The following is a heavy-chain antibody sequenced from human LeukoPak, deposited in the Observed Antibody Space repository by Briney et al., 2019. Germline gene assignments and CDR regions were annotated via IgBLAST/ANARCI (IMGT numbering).Heavy chain of an antibody. Sequence: PSETLSLTCAVYGGSFSGYYWSWIRQPPGKGLEWIGEINHSGSTNYNPSLKSRVTISVDTSKNQFSLKLSSVTAADTAVYYCAGGGSIPAHRDYWGQGTLVTVSS. CDR3: AGGGSIPAHRDY. CDR2: INHSGST. CDR1: GGSFSGYY. V-gene: IGHV4-34*01. D-gene: IGHD6-6*01. J-gene: IGHJ4*02.